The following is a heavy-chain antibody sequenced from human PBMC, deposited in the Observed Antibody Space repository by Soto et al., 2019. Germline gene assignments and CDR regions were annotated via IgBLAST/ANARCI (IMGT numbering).Heavy chain of an antibody. V-gene: IGHV4-59*01. CDR2: IYYSGST. D-gene: IGHD3-16*01. J-gene: IGHJ6*02. Sequence: PSETLALTCTVSGGSISIYYWSGIRQPPGKGLEWIGYIYYSGSTNYNPSLKSRVTISVDTSKNQFSLKLSSVTAADTAVYYCARVGGGYYYYYYGMDVWGQGATVTVSS. CDR3: ARVGGGYYYYYYGMDV. CDR1: GGSISIYY.